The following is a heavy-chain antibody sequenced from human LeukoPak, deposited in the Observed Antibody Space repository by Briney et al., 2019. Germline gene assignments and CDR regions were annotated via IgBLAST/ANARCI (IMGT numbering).Heavy chain of an antibody. D-gene: IGHD2-21*01. J-gene: IGHJ6*03. Sequence: ASVKVSCKASGYTFSDSDVNWVRQAPGQGLEWMGWMNPTSGDTGYAQKFQGRVTMTRSMSKNTAYMGLSRLRSEDTAVYFCARVVMKAFYYYYMDVWGKGTTIIISS. CDR2: MNPTSGDT. V-gene: IGHV1-8*01. CDR3: ARVVMKAFYYYYMDV. CDR1: GYTFSDSD.